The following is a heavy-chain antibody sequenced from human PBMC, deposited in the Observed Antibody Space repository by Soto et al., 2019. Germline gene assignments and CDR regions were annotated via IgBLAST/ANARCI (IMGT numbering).Heavy chain of an antibody. D-gene: IGHD3-10*01. CDR1: GGSISSGGYY. CDR2: IYYSGST. J-gene: IGHJ3*02. CDR3: ARDWVVGVGDAFDI. V-gene: IGHV4-31*03. Sequence: LSLTCTVSGGSISSGGYYWSWIRQHPGKGLEWIGYIYYSGSTYYNPSLKSRVTISVDTSKNQFSLKLSSVTAADTAVYYCARDWVVGVGDAFDIWGQGTMVT.